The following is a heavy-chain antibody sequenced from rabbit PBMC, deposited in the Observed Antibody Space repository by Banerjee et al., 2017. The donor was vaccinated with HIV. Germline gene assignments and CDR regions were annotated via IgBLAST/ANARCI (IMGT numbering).Heavy chain of an antibody. CDR3: ARDLSYDDYGDWDSFNL. CDR1: GFTISSGYD. D-gene: IGHD2-1*01. CDR2: IDAGSTGNT. Sequence: QSLEESGGDLVKPGASLTLTCTASGFTISSGYDMCWVRQAPGKGPEWIACIDAGSTGNTYYVSWAKGRFTISRTSSTTVTLQMTSLTAADTATYFCARDLSYDDYGDWDSFNLWGPGTLVTVS. V-gene: IGHV1S40*01. J-gene: IGHJ4*01.